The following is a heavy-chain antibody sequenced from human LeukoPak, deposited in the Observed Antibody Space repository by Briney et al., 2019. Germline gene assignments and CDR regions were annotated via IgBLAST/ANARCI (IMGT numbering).Heavy chain of an antibody. CDR2: KYYSGST. J-gene: IGHJ4*02. D-gene: IGHD5-18*01. Sequence: SETLSLTCDVSGVSIITGCYYWTWIRQPPGKGLEWIGYKYYSGSTRYNSSLRSRLTISLDSSKNQFSLRLTSVTAADTAVYYCARGRSYGFDFDSWGPGTLVIVSS. CDR1: GVSIITGCYY. V-gene: IGHV4-61*01. CDR3: ARGRSYGFDFDS.